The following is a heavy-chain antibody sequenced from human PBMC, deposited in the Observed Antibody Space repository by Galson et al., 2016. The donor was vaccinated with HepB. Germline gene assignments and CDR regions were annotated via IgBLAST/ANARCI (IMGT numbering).Heavy chain of an antibody. CDR3: GKHGGFDY. J-gene: IGHJ4*02. CDR1: GFSFSNSG. Sequence: SLRLSCAASGFSFSNSGMSWVRQAPGRGLEWVSGMTRSGDATHYADFVKGRFTISRDNSKNTLYLYMNNLTAGDTAIYYRGKHGGFDYWGQGALVTVSS. CDR2: MTRSGDAT. V-gene: IGHV3-23*01. D-gene: IGHD3-16*01.